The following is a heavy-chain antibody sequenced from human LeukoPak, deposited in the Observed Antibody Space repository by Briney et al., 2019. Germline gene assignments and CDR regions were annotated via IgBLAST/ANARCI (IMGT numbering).Heavy chain of an antibody. CDR3: ARSMGYYGSGSLSYFDY. CDR1: GFTFSSYS. CDR2: ISSSSSYI. V-gene: IGHV3-21*01. D-gene: IGHD3-10*01. J-gene: IGHJ4*02. Sequence: GGSLRLSCAASGFTFSSYSMNWVRQAPGKGLEWASSISSSSSYIYYADSVKGRFTISRDNAKNSLYLQMNSLRAGDTAVYYCARSMGYYGSGSLSYFDYWGQGTLVTVSS.